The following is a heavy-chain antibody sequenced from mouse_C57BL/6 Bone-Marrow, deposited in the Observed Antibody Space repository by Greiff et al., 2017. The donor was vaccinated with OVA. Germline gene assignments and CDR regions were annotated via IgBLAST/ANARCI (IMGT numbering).Heavy chain of an antibody. D-gene: IGHD2-1*01. CDR1: GYTFTSYG. V-gene: IGHV1-81*01. CDR3: ARSLLLLFAY. CDR2: IYPRSGNT. Sequence: VQLQESGAELARPGASVKLSCKASGYTFTSYGISWVKQRTGQGLEWIGEIYPRSGNTYYNEKFKGKATLTADKSSSTAYMELRSLTSEDSAVYFCARSLLLLFAYWGQGTLVTVSA. J-gene: IGHJ3*01.